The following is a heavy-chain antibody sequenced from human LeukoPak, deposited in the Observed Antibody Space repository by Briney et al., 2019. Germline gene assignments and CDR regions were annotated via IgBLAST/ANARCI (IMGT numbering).Heavy chain of an antibody. V-gene: IGHV3-23*01. D-gene: IGHD3-22*01. J-gene: IGHJ3*02. Sequence: GGSLRLSCAASGFTFSSYAMSWVRQAPGKGLEWVSAISGSGGSTYYADSVKGRFTISRDNSKNTLYLQMNSLRAEDTAVYYCATRKSSGYMRDAFDIWGQGTTVTVSS. CDR1: GFTFSSYA. CDR2: ISGSGGST. CDR3: ATRKSSGYMRDAFDI.